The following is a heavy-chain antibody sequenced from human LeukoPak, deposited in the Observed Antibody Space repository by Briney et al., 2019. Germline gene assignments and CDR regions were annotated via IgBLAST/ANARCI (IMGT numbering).Heavy chain of an antibody. Sequence: GGSLRLSCAASGFTFSSYSMNWVRQAPGKGLEWVSSISSSSYIYYADSVKGRFTISRDNAKNSLYLQMNSLRAEDTAVYYCARSAWGYDAFDIWGQGTMVTVSS. D-gene: IGHD7-27*01. CDR1: GFTFSSYS. J-gene: IGHJ3*02. V-gene: IGHV3-21*01. CDR3: ARSAWGYDAFDI. CDR2: ISSSSYI.